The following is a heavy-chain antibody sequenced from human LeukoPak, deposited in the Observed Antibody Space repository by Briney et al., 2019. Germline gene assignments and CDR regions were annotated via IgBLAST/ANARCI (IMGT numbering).Heavy chain of an antibody. CDR2: ISSSGSTI. Sequence: PGGSLRLSCADSGFTFSDYYMSWIRQAPGKGLEWGSYISSSGSTIYYADSVKGRFTISRDNAKNSLYLQMNSLRAEDTAVYYCAAGTTGIDYYYYMDVWGKGTTVTVSS. CDR3: AAGTTGIDYYYYMDV. CDR1: GFTFSDYY. V-gene: IGHV3-11*04. D-gene: IGHD1-1*01. J-gene: IGHJ6*03.